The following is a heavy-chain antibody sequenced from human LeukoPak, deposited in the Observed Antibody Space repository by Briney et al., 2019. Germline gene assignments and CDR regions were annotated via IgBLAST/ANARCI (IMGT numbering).Heavy chain of an antibody. D-gene: IGHD6-13*01. CDR3: ARSATIAAAAPGY. J-gene: IGHJ4*02. Sequence: ASVKVSCKASGYTFTRYNMHWVRQAPGQGLEWMGWISAYNGNTNYAQKLQGRVTMTTDTSTSTAYMELRSLRSDDTAVYYCARSATIAAAAPGYWGQGTLVTVSS. CDR1: GYTFTRYN. CDR2: ISAYNGNT. V-gene: IGHV1-18*04.